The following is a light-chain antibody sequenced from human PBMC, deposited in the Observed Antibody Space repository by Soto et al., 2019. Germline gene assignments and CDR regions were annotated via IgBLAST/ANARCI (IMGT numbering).Light chain of an antibody. CDR2: DAS. CDR1: QSVSSSY. Sequence: EIVLTQSPGTLSLSPGEGATLSCRASQSVSSSYIAWYQQRPGQTPSLLIYDASNRATGIPARFSGSGSGTDFTLTISSLEPEDFAVYYCQQRSNWPLTFGQGTRLEIK. V-gene: IGKV3D-20*02. CDR3: QQRSNWPLT. J-gene: IGKJ5*01.